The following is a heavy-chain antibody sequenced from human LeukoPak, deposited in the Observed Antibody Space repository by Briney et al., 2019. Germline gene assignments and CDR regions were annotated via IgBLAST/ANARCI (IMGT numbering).Heavy chain of an antibody. D-gene: IGHD3-16*02. J-gene: IGHJ4*02. Sequence: PGGTLRLSCAASGFTFSSYGMSWVRQAPGKGLEWVSAISGSGGSTYYADSVRGRFTISRDNSENTLFLQMNSLRAEDTAIYYCAKVPSYDYVWGSYRFYFDCWGQGTLVTVSS. V-gene: IGHV3-23*01. CDR2: ISGSGGST. CDR1: GFTFSSYG. CDR3: AKVPSYDYVWGSYRFYFDC.